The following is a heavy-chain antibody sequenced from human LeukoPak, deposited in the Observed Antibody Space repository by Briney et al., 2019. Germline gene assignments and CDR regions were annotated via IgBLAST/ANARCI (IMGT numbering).Heavy chain of an antibody. CDR1: GGSISSSSYY. D-gene: IGHD6-6*01. J-gene: IGHJ4*02. V-gene: IGHV4-39*07. CDR3: ARDPPYSSSSEVGFDY. Sequence: SETLSLTCTVSGGSISSSSYYWGWIRQPPGKGLEWIGSIYYSGSTYYNPSLKSRVTISVDTSKNQFSLKLSSVTAAGTAVYYCARDPPYSSSSEVGFDYWGQGTLVTVSS. CDR2: IYYSGST.